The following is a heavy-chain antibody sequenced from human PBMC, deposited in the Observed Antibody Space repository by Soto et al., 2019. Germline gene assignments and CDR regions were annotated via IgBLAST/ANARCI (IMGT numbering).Heavy chain of an antibody. CDR2: ISAYNGNT. J-gene: IGHJ6*03. Sequence: QVQLVQSGAEVKKPGASVKVSCKASGYTFTSYGISWVRQAPGQGLEWMGWISAYNGNTNYAQKLQGRVTMTTDTSTSTAYMELRSLRSDDTAVYYCAREEGYCSSTGCYALHYYMDGWGKGSTVTVSS. CDR3: AREEGYCSSTGCYALHYYMDG. CDR1: GYTFTSYG. V-gene: IGHV1-18*01. D-gene: IGHD2-2*01.